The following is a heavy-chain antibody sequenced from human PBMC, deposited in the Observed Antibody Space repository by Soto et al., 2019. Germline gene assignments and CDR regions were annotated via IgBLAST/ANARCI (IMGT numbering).Heavy chain of an antibody. CDR3: ALAGYDSNYYAVTPLSAGHF. D-gene: IGHD4-4*01. CDR2: ISSSGSII. Sequence: QVQLVVSGGGLVKPGGSLRISCAASGFTFSDNYISWIRQAPGKGLEWVSYISSSGSIIYYADSVKGRFTISRDNAKNSLYLQMNSLRAEDTAVYYCALAGYDSNYYAVTPLSAGHFWGQGTLVTVSS. CDR1: GFTFSDNY. V-gene: IGHV3-11*01. J-gene: IGHJ4*02.